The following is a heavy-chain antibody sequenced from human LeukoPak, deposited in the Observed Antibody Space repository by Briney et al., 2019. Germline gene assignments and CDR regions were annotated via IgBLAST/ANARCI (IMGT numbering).Heavy chain of an antibody. J-gene: IGHJ4*02. V-gene: IGHV3-33*01. CDR2: IWYDGSNK. Sequence: GRSLRLSCAASGFTFSSYGMHWVRQAPGKGLEWVAVIWYDGSNKYYAGSVKGRFTISRDNSKNTLYLQMNSLRAEDTVVYYCARDQGGDFDYWGQGTLVTVSS. CDR3: ARDQGGDFDY. CDR1: GFTFSSYG. D-gene: IGHD3-16*01.